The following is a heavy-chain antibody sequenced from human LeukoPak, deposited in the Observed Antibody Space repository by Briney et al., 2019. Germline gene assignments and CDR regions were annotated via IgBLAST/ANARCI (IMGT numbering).Heavy chain of an antibody. V-gene: IGHV1-2*02. J-gene: IGHJ6*03. D-gene: IGHD5-18*01. CDR2: INPNSGGT. CDR3: ARASGYTSYNYYMDV. Sequence: ASVKVSCKASGYTFTGYSMHWVRQAPGQGLEWMGWINPNSGGTNYAQNFQGRLTMTRDMSTSTVYMELSSLRSEDTAVYYCARASGYTSYNYYMDVWGKGTTVTVSS. CDR1: GYTFTGYS.